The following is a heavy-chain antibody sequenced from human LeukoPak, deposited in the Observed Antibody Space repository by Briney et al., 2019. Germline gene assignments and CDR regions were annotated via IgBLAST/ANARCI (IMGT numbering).Heavy chain of an antibody. V-gene: IGHV4-61*02. CDR3: ATNSCSSGSCYENRGYFDY. J-gene: IGHJ4*02. Sequence: SETLSLTCTVSGVSISSSNSYWSWIRQPAGKGLEWIGRIYTSGSTNYNPSLKSRVTISVDTSKNQFSLKLSSVTAADTAVYYCATNSCSSGSCYENRGYFDYWGQGTLVTVSS. CDR2: IYTSGST. CDR1: GVSISSSNSY. D-gene: IGHD2-15*01.